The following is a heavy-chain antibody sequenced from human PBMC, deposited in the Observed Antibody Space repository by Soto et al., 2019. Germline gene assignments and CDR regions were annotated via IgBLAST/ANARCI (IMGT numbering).Heavy chain of an antibody. CDR3: AKALRYFDWLVRPWNAMDF. J-gene: IGHJ6*02. D-gene: IGHD3-9*01. V-gene: IGHV3-23*01. Sequence: PGGSLRLSCAASGFTSSSYAMSWVRQAPGKGLERVSAISGSGSNTYYADSVKGRFTISRDNSKNTLFLQMNSLRAEDTAVYYCAKALRYFDWLVRPWNAMDFWGQGTTVTVSS. CDR2: ISGSGSNT. CDR1: GFTSSSYA.